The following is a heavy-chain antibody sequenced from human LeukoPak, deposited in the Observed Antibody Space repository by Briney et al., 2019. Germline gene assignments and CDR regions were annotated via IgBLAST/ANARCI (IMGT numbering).Heavy chain of an antibody. V-gene: IGHV3-48*03. CDR1: GFTFSSYE. D-gene: IGHD3-10*01. Sequence: GGSLRLSCAASGFTFSSYEMNWVRQAPGKGLEWVSYISSSGSTIYYADSVKGRFTISRDNAMNSMFLQMNSLRVEDTAVYYCVRERFHGSGAPKFDFWGREPCSPSPQ. CDR3: VRERFHGSGAPKFDF. J-gene: IGHJ4*02. CDR2: ISSSGSTI.